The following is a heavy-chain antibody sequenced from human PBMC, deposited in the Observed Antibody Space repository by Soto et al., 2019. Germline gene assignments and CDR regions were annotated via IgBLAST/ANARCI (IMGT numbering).Heavy chain of an antibody. CDR2: INPNSGGT. J-gene: IGHJ5*02. CDR1: GYTFTGYY. Sequence: ASVKVSCKASGYTFTGYYMHWVRQAPGQGLEWMGWINPNSGGTNYAQKFQGWVTMTRDTSISTAYMELSRLRSDDTAVYYCARGTVINYRYNWFDPWGQGTLVTVSS. CDR3: ARGTVINYRYNWFDP. V-gene: IGHV1-2*04. D-gene: IGHD4-4*01.